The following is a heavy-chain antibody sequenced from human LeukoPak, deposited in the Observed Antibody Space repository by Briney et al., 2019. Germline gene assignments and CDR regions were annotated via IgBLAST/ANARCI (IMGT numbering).Heavy chain of an antibody. Sequence: PSETLSLTCTVSGGSISSSSYYWGWLRQAPGKGLEWIGSIYYSGSTYYNPSLKSRVTTSVDTSKNQFSLKLSSVTAADTAVYYCARGSLGAVGNRAFDIWGQGTMVTVSS. J-gene: IGHJ3*02. CDR3: ARGSLGAVGNRAFDI. D-gene: IGHD6-13*01. CDR1: GGSISSSSYY. CDR2: IYYSGST. V-gene: IGHV4-39*07.